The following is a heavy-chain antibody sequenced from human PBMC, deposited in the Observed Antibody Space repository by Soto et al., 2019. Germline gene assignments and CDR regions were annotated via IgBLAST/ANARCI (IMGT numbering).Heavy chain of an antibody. CDR2: ISSSGRA. V-gene: IGHV4-31*03. CDR1: GGSVNNNAYS. CDR3: ARVSEDSSGYYYARDDAFDI. D-gene: IGHD3-22*01. J-gene: IGHJ3*02. Sequence: PSETLSLTCTVSGGSVNNNAYSWTWIRQHPGKGPECIGHISSSGRASYSPSLKSRVAISLDASKNQFSLKLSSVTAADTAVYYCARVSEDSSGYYYARDDAFDIWGQGTMVTVSS.